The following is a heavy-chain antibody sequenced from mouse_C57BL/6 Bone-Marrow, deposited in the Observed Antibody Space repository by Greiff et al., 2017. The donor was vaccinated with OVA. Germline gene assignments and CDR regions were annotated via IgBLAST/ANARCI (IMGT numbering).Heavy chain of an antibody. Sequence: VQLQQSGAELVRPGTSVKLSCKASGYTFTSYWMHWVKQRPGQGLEWIGVIDPSDSYTNYNQKFKGKATLTVDTSSSTAYMQLSSLTSEDSAVYYCAGLAFDYWGQGTTLTVSS. CDR1: GYTFTSYW. D-gene: IGHD1-1*01. CDR2: IDPSDSYT. CDR3: AGLAFDY. J-gene: IGHJ2*01. V-gene: IGHV1-59*01.